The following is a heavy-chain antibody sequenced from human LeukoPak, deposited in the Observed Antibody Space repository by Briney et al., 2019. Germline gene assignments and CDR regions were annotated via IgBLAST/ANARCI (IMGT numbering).Heavy chain of an antibody. Sequence: PSETLSLTCAVYGGSFCGYYWSWIRQPPGKGLEWIGEINHSGSTNYNPSLKSRVTISVDTSKNQFSLKLSSVTAADTAVYYCARYHSSSWYTSRNWFDPWGQGTLVTVSS. V-gene: IGHV4-34*01. D-gene: IGHD6-13*01. J-gene: IGHJ5*02. CDR2: INHSGST. CDR3: ARYHSSSWYTSRNWFDP. CDR1: GGSFCGYY.